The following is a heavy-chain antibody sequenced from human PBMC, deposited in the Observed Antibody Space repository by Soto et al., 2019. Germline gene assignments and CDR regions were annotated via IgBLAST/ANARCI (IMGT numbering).Heavy chain of an antibody. CDR1: GFTFSSYG. CDR2: IWYDGSNK. CDR3: ARDFLDTAMVTAPWFDP. J-gene: IGHJ5*02. V-gene: IGHV3-33*01. Sequence: QVQLVESGGGVVQPGRSLRLSCAASGFTFSSYGMHWVRQAPGKGLEWVAVIWYDGSNKYYADSVKGRFTISRDNSKNTLHLQMNSLRAEDTAVYYCARDFLDTAMVTAPWFDPWGQGTLVTVSS. D-gene: IGHD5-18*01.